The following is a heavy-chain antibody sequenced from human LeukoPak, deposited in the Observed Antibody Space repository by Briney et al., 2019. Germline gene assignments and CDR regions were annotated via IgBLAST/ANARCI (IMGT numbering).Heavy chain of an antibody. J-gene: IGHJ3*02. CDR1: GYTFTGYY. CDR2: INTNTGNP. V-gene: IGHV7-4-1*02. Sequence: ASVKVSCKASGYTFTGYYMHWVRQAPGQGLEWMGWINTNTGNPTYAQGFTGRFVFSLDTSVSTAYLQISSLKAEDTAVYYCARENSSSWYDAFDIWGQGTMVTVSS. D-gene: IGHD6-13*01. CDR3: ARENSSSWYDAFDI.